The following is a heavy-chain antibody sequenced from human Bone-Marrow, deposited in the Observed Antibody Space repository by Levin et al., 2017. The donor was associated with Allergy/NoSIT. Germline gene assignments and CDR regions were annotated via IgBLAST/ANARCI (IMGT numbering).Heavy chain of an antibody. J-gene: IGHJ4*02. D-gene: IGHD4-17*01. Sequence: GGSLRLSCAASGFTVSSNYMSWVRQAPGKGLEWVSVIYSGGSTYYADSVKGRFTISRDNSKNTLYLQMNSLRAEDTAVYYCARVSGDYPSHYFDYWGQGTLVTVSS. CDR3: ARVSGDYPSHYFDY. V-gene: IGHV3-53*01. CDR2: IYSGGST. CDR1: GFTVSSNY.